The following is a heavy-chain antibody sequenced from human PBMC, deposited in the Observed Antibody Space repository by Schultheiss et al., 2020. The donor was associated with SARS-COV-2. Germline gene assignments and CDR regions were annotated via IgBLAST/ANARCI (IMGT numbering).Heavy chain of an antibody. CDR1: GGSISSYY. D-gene: IGHD3-22*01. CDR3: ARTHDNSGLGWFDS. V-gene: IGHV4-59*01. J-gene: IGHJ5*01. Sequence: SETLSLTCTVSGGSISSYYWSWIRQPPGKGLEWIGEIYHSGSTYYNPPLKSRVTISADTSKNQFSLKLSSVTAADTAVYYCARTHDNSGLGWFDSWGQGTLVTVSS. CDR2: IYHSGST.